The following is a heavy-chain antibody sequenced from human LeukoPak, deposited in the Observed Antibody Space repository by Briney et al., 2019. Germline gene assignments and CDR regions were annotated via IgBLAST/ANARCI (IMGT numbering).Heavy chain of an antibody. D-gene: IGHD3-22*01. V-gene: IGHV5-51*01. CDR1: GYSFTSYW. Sequence: GESLKISCKGSGYSFTSYWFGWVRQMPGKGLEWLGVIYPGDSDYRYSPSFQGQVTISADKSISTAYLQWSSLKASDTDMYYCARHGDYYDSSGIDYWGQGTLVTVSS. J-gene: IGHJ4*02. CDR2: IYPGDSDY. CDR3: ARHGDYYDSSGIDY.